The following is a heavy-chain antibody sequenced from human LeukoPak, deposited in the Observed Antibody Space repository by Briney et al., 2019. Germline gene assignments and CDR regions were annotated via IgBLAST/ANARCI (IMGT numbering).Heavy chain of an antibody. V-gene: IGHV4-31*03. CDR1: GGSISRGDYY. CDR3: ARDTGPYYYDSSGLS. D-gene: IGHD3-22*01. CDR2: IYNSGST. Sequence: PSETLSLTCTVSGGSISRGDYYWSWIRQHPGKGLEWIGSIYNSGSTNYNPSLKSRVKISADTSKNQFSLKLSSVTVADTAVYYCARDTGPYYYDSSGLSWGQGTLVTVSS. J-gene: IGHJ5*02.